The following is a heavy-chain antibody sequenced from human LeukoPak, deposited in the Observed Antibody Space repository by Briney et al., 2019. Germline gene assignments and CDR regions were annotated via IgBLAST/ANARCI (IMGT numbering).Heavy chain of an antibody. D-gene: IGHD6-13*01. Sequence: GGSLRLSCAASGFTFSSYWMSWVRQAPGKGLEWVGRIKSKTDGGTTDYAAPVKGRFTISRDDSKNTLYLQMNSLKTEDTAVYYCTTDHRGSSSWYRISGYWGQGTLVTVSS. J-gene: IGHJ4*02. CDR2: IKSKTDGGTT. V-gene: IGHV3-15*01. CDR3: TTDHRGSSSWYRISGY. CDR1: GFTFSSYW.